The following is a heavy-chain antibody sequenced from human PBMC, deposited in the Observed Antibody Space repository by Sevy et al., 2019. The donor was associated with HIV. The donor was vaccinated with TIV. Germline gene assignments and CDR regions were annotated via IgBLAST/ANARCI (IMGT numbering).Heavy chain of an antibody. Sequence: SGTLSLTCTVYGGSLSGYYWTWIRQPPGKGLEWIGEINHSGSTNYNPSLKSRVTISVDTSKNHFSLKLTSLTAADTAAYYCARGGPQTTSYYYYGMDVWGQGTTVTVSS. D-gene: IGHD1-7*01. CDR2: INHSGST. V-gene: IGHV4-34*01. J-gene: IGHJ6*02. CDR1: GGSLSGYY. CDR3: ARGGPQTTSYYYYGMDV.